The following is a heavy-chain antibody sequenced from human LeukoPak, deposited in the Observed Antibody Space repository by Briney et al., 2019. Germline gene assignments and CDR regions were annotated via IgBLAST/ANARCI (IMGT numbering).Heavy chain of an antibody. V-gene: IGHV4-34*01. Sequence: SETLSLTCAVYDGSFSGYSWSRIRQPPGKGLEWIGEINHIRSTNYNPSLKSRVTISVDTSKNQFSLKLSSVTAADTAVYYCARHYREDYVWGSYRSRALGWFDPWGQGTLVTVSS. CDR2: INHIRST. CDR3: ARHYREDYVWGSYRSRALGWFDP. D-gene: IGHD3-16*02. J-gene: IGHJ5*02. CDR1: DGSFSGYS.